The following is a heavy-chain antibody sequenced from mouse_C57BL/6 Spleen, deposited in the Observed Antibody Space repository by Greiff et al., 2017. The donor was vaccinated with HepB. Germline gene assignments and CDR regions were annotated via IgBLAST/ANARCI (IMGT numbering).Heavy chain of an antibody. CDR2: IDPSDSYT. CDR1: GYTFTSYW. Sequence: VQLQQPGAELVMPGASVKLSCKASGYTFTSYWMHWVKQRPGQGLEWIGEIDPSDSYTNYNQKFKGKSTLTVDKSSSTAYMQLSSLTSEDSAVYYCARNPITTVVAGDYAMDYWGQGTSVTVSS. V-gene: IGHV1-69*01. D-gene: IGHD1-1*01. J-gene: IGHJ4*01. CDR3: ARNPITTVVAGDYAMDY.